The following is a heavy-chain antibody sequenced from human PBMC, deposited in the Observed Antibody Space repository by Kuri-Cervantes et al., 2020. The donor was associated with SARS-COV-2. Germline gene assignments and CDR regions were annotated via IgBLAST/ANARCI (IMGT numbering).Heavy chain of an antibody. D-gene: IGHD3-22*01. V-gene: IGHV3-30-3*01. J-gene: IGHJ3*02. CDR1: GFTFSSYA. CDR3: ARDSGMIVVVIGAFDI. Sequence: GESLKISCAASGFTFSSYAMHWVRQAPGKGLEWVAVISYDRSNKYYADSVKGRFTISRDNSKNTLYLQMNSLRAEDTAVYYCARDSGMIVVVIGAFDIWGQGTMVTVSS. CDR2: ISYDRSNK.